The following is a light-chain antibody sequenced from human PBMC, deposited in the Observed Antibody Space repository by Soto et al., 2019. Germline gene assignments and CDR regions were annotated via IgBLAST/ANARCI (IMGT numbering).Light chain of an antibody. V-gene: IGKV3-20*01. CDR2: DTS. Sequence: EFVLTQSPGTLSLSPGERATLSCRASQSLANSFIAWYQQKPGQAPRLLIYDTSSRASGIPDRFSGSGSGTDFTLTISRLEPEDFAVYYCLQYGSSPPTFGQGTKVDIK. CDR1: QSLANSF. CDR3: LQYGSSPPT. J-gene: IGKJ1*01.